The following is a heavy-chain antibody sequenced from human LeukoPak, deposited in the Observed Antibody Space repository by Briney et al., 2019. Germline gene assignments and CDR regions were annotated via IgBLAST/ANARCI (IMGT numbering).Heavy chain of an antibody. CDR3: ARVRGDYFFDY. CDR1: GDSIGTSGYY. V-gene: IGHV4-31*03. J-gene: IGHJ4*02. D-gene: IGHD3-10*01. CDR2: IHYIGNT. Sequence: SETLSLTCTVSGDSIGTSGYYWSWIRQHPGTGLEWIAYIHYIGNTYYNPSLESRVTMSVDTSSNQFSLNVASVTAADTAVYYRARVRGDYFFDYWGQGILVTVSS.